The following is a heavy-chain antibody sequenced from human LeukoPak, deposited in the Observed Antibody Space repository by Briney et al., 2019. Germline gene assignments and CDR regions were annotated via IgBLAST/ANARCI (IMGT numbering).Heavy chain of an antibody. CDR1: DYSISSGYF. V-gene: IGHV4-38-2*02. CDR3: AREPSRGFGELSLPFDY. J-gene: IGHJ4*02. Sequence: SETLSLTCAVSDYSISSGYFWGWLRQPPGKGLERFGSIYHSGSTYYNPSLKSRVTISVDTSKNQLSLKLSSVTAADTAVYYCAREPSRGFGELSLPFDYWGQGTLVTVSS. D-gene: IGHD3-10*01. CDR2: IYHSGST.